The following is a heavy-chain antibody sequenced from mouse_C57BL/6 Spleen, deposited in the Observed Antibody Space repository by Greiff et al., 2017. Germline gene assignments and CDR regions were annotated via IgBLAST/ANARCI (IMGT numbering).Heavy chain of an antibody. CDR3: ARVPLYDGYAYYFDY. V-gene: IGHV1-18*01. CDR2: INPNNGGT. CDR1: GYTFTDYN. Sequence: EVQLVESGPELVKPGASVKIPCKASGYTFTDYNMDWVKQSHGKSLEWIGDINPNNGGTIYNQKFKGKATLTVDKSSSTAYMELRSLTSEDTAVYYCARVPLYDGYAYYFDYWGQGTTRTVSS. D-gene: IGHD2-3*01. J-gene: IGHJ2*01.